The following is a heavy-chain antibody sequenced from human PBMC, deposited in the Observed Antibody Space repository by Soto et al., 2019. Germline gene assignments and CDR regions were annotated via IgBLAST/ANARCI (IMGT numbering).Heavy chain of an antibody. CDR2: INSDGSST. V-gene: IGHV3-74*01. CDR1: GFTFSSYW. CDR3: ARPTSLGGNPFDY. D-gene: IGHD2-15*01. J-gene: IGHJ4*02. Sequence: PGGSLRLSCAASGFTFSSYWMHWVRQAPGKGLVWVSRINSDGSSTIYADSVKGRFTISRDNAKNTLYLQMNGLRAEDTAVYYCARPTSLGGNPFDYWGQGTLVTV.